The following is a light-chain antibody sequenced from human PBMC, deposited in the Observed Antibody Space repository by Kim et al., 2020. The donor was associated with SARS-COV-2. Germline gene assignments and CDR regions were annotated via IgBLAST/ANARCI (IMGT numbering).Light chain of an antibody. CDR2: GAS. CDR3: QQYGSAPWT. V-gene: IGKV3-20*01. J-gene: IGKJ1*01. CDR1: QSMSSNY. Sequence: SPGERATLSCRASQSMSSNYLAWYQQKPGQAPRLLIYGASRRATGIPDRFSGSGSGTDFTLTISRLEPEDFAVYYCQQYGSAPWTFGQGTKVDIK.